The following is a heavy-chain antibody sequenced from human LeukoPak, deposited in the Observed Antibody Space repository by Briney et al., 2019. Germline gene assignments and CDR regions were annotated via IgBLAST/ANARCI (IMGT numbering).Heavy chain of an antibody. CDR3: AREGGDYGVDY. CDR1: GGSICSYY. V-gene: IGHV4-59*01. D-gene: IGHD4-17*01. Sequence: SETLSLTCTVSGGSICSYYWSWIRQPPGKGLEWIGYIYYSGSTNYNPSLKSRVTISVDTSKNQFSLKLSSVTAADTAVYYCAREGGDYGVDYWGQGTLVTVSS. CDR2: IYYSGST. J-gene: IGHJ4*02.